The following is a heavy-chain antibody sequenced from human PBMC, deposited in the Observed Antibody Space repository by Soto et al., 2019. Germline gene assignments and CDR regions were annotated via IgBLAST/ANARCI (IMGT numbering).Heavy chain of an antibody. V-gene: IGHV4-31*03. Sequence: PSETLSLTCTVSGGSISSGGYYWSWIRQHPGKGLEWIGYIYYSGNTYYNPSLKSRVTISVDTSKNQFSLKLSSVTAADTAVYYCARGTYRFYYDSGGYYDYFRHWGQGTLVTVSS. J-gene: IGHJ1*01. CDR1: GGSISSGGYY. CDR2: IYYSGNT. CDR3: ARGTYRFYYDSGGYYDYFRH. D-gene: IGHD3-22*01.